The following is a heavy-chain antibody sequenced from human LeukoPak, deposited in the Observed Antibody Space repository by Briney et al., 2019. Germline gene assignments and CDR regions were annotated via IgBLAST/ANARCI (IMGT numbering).Heavy chain of an antibody. CDR3: GRDNSGSGSYIQLDY. J-gene: IGHJ4*02. Sequence: GTSLRLSCAASGFTFRSYAMYWVRHAPGKGLEGVAITSSDGGNKYYADSVKGRFTISRDNYKNTLYLQMNSLGTEDTAVYYCGRDNSGSGSYIQLDYWGQGTRVTVSS. V-gene: IGHV3-30-3*01. D-gene: IGHD3-10*01. CDR1: GFTFRSYA. CDR2: TSSDGGNK.